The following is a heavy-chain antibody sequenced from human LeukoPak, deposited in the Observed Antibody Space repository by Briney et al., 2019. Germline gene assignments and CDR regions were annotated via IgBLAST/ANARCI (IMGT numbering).Heavy chain of an antibody. J-gene: IGHJ6*03. D-gene: IGHD5-24*01. CDR1: GFTFSSYS. V-gene: IGHV3-21*01. Sequence: GGSLRLSCAASGFTFSSYSMNWVRQAPGKGLEWVSSISSSSSYIYYADSVKGRFTISRDNAKNSLYLQMNSLRAEDTAVYYCARAEMGGYYYYMDVWGKGTTVTVSS. CDR2: ISSSSSYI. CDR3: ARAEMGGYYYYMDV.